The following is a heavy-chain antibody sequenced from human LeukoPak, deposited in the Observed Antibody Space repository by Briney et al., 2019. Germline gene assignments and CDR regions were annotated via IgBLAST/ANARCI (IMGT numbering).Heavy chain of an antibody. V-gene: IGHV3-30-3*01. CDR3: ARDCEQWLVSGAFDI. D-gene: IGHD6-19*01. CDR1: GFTFSSYA. J-gene: IGHJ3*02. CDR2: ISYDGSNK. Sequence: PGGSLRLSCAASGFTFSSYAMHWVRQAPGKGLEWVAVISYDGSNKYYADSVKGRFTISRDNSKNTLYLQMNSLRAEDTAVYYCARDCEQWLVSGAFDIWGQGTMVTVSS.